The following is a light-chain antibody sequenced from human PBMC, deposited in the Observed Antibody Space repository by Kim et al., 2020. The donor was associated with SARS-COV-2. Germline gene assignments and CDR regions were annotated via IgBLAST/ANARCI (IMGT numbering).Light chain of an antibody. CDR1: NTDVGGVSF. J-gene: IGLJ1*01. CDR2: GVG. Sequence: GQSITIACTGTNTDVGGVSFVSWYLQATGKAPKLMIDGVGKRPSGVSTRFSGSKSGNTASLTISGRQPEDEADYYCSSYTASSTYVFGSGTKVTVL. V-gene: IGLV2-14*04. CDR3: SSYTASSTYV.